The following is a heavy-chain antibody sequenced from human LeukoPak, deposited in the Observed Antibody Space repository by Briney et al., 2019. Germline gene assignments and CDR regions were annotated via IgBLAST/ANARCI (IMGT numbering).Heavy chain of an antibody. CDR3: ARGETTYYDSSGLPGY. Sequence: GGSLRLSCAASGFTFSSYAMSWVRQAPGKGLEWVSAISGSGGSTYYADSVKGRFTISRDNSKNTLYLQMNSLRAEDTAVYYCARGETTYYDSSGLPGYWGQGTLVTVSS. CDR2: ISGSGGST. D-gene: IGHD3-22*01. V-gene: IGHV3-23*01. CDR1: GFTFSSYA. J-gene: IGHJ4*02.